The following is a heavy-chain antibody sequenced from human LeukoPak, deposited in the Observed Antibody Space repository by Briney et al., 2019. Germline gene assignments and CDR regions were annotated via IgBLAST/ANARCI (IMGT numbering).Heavy chain of an antibody. V-gene: IGHV1-24*01. CDR2: FDPEDGET. CDR3: ATDPAMITFGGVIAELDT. D-gene: IGHD3-16*02. J-gene: IGHJ4*02. Sequence: ASVKVSCKVSGYTLTELSMHWVRQAPGKGLGWMGGFDPEDGETIYAQKFQGRVTMTEDTSTDTAYMELSSLRSEDTAVYYCATDPAMITFGGVIAELDTWGQGTLVTVSS. CDR1: GYTLTELS.